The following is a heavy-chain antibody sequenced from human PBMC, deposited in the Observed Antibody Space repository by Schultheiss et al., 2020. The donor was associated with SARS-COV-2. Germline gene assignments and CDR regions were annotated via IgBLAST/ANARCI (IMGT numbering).Heavy chain of an antibody. CDR3: AKVGENYGYGMDV. CDR2: ISSSGSTI. D-gene: IGHD3-16*01. CDR1: GFIFTNFA. J-gene: IGHJ6*02. V-gene: IGHV3-23*01. Sequence: GGSLRLSCAASGFIFTNFAMNWVRQAPGKGLEWVSYISSSGSTIYYADSVKGRFTISRDNSKNTLYLQMNSLRAEDTAVYYCAKVGENYGYGMDVWGQGTTVTVSS.